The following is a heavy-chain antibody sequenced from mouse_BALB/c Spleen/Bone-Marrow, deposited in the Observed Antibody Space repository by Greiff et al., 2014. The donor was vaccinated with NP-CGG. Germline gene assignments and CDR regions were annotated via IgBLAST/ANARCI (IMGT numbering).Heavy chain of an antibody. CDR2: INPYNDGT. V-gene: IGHV1-14*01. D-gene: IGHD2-4*01. CDR3: AREGGLRRGDYYAMDY. CDR1: GYTFTAYV. J-gene: IGHJ4*01. Sequence: EVQLQQSGPELVEPGASVKMSCKASGYTFTAYVMHWVQQKPEQGLEWIGYINPYNDGTKYNEKFKGKATLTSDKSSSTAYMELSSLTSEDSAVYYCAREGGLRRGDYYAMDYWGQGTSVTVSS.